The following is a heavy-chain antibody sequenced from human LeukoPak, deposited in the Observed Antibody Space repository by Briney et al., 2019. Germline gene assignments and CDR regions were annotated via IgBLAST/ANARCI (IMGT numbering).Heavy chain of an antibody. CDR2: ISGGGGST. V-gene: IGHV3-23*01. J-gene: IGHJ6*02. CDR3: AKRAGGAALQYYYHGVDV. CDR1: GFTFSSSA. D-gene: IGHD6-13*01. Sequence: GGSLRLSCAVSGFTFSSSAMTWVRQAPGKGLEWVSVISGGGGSTYYADSVKGRFTISRDNSKNTLYLQMNSLRAEDTAVYYCAKRAGGAALQYYYHGVDVWGQGATVTVSS.